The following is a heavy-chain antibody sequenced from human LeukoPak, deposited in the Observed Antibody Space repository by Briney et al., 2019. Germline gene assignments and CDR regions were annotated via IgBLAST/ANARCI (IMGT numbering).Heavy chain of an antibody. CDR3: AREGSGSIYNWFDP. J-gene: IGHJ5*02. V-gene: IGHV3-48*03. CDR2: ISSSGSTI. Sequence: GGSLRLSCAASGFTFSSYEMNWVRQAPGKGLEWVSYISSSGSTIYYADSVTGRFTISRDNAKNSLYLQMNSLRAEDTAVYYCAREGSGSIYNWFDPWGQGTLVTVSS. D-gene: IGHD3-10*01. CDR1: GFTFSSYE.